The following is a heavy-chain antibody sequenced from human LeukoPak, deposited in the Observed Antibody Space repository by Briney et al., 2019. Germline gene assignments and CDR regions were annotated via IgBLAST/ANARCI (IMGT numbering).Heavy chain of an antibody. V-gene: IGHV3-11*04. Sequence: PEGSLRLSCAASGFTFSDYYMGWMRQAPGKGLEWVSYISNSGDTMYYVDSVKGRFTISRDNAKNSLFLQMSSLRVEDTTIYYCARARGSNAFDIWGQGTMVTVSS. CDR2: ISNSGDTM. CDR1: GFTFSDYY. J-gene: IGHJ3*02. D-gene: IGHD1-26*01. CDR3: ARARGSNAFDI.